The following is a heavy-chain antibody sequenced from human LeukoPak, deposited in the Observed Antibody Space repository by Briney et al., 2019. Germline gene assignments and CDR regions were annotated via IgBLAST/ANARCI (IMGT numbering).Heavy chain of an antibody. CDR2: ISGSGGST. J-gene: IGHJ4*02. Sequence: GGSLRLSCAVSGFTFSSYAMSWVRQAPGKGLEWVSAISGSGGSTYYADSVKGRFTISRDNSKNTLYLQMNSLRAEDTAVYYCAKDLGITIFGVAIPPYYFDYWGQGTLVTVSS. CDR1: GFTFSSYA. D-gene: IGHD3-3*01. V-gene: IGHV3-23*01. CDR3: AKDLGITIFGVAIPPYYFDY.